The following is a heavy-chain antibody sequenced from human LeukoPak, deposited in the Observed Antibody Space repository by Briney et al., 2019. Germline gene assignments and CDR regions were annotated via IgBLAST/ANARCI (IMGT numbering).Heavy chain of an antibody. CDR3: ARAGGSCSSTSCYNVYYYYYGMDV. J-gene: IGHJ6*02. D-gene: IGHD2-2*02. Sequence: GGSLRLSWAASGFTFSSYAMHWVRQAPGKGLEWVAVISYDGSNKYYADSVKGRFTISRDNSKNTLYLQMNSLRAEDTAVYYCARAGGSCSSTSCYNVYYYYYGMDVWGQGTTVTVSS. CDR1: GFTFSSYA. V-gene: IGHV3-30-3*01. CDR2: ISYDGSNK.